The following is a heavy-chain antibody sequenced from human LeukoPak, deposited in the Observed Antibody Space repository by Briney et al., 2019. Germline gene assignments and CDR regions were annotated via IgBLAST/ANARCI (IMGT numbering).Heavy chain of an antibody. V-gene: IGHV4-4*07. J-gene: IGHJ5*02. CDR3: ARANYDILTGYYNHNWFDP. CDR2: IYTSGST. CDR1: GGSISSYY. Sequence: PSETLSLTCTVSGGSISSYYWSWIRQPAGKGLEWIGRIYTSGSTNYNPSLKSRVTMSVDTSKNQFSLKLSSVTAADTAVYYCARANYDILTGYYNHNWFDPWGQGTLVTVSS. D-gene: IGHD3-9*01.